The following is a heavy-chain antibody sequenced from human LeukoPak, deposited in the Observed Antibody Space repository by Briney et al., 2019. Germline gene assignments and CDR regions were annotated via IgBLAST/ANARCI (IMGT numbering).Heavy chain of an antibody. Sequence: PGRSLRLSCAASGFTFSSYAMHWVRQAPGKGLEWVAVISYTASNKYYADSVKGRFTISRDNSKNTLYVQMNSLRTEDTAVYYCARDANYYGSGSYWGRFDYWGQGTLVTVSS. D-gene: IGHD3-10*01. V-gene: IGHV3-30*04. CDR3: ARDANYYGSGSYWGRFDY. CDR2: ISYTASNK. CDR1: GFTFSSYA. J-gene: IGHJ4*02.